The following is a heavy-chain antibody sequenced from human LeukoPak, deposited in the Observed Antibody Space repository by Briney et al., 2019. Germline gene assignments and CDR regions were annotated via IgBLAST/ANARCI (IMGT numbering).Heavy chain of an antibody. Sequence: ASVKVSCKASGYTFMKYGFSWVRQAPGQGLEWLGWISTYNGNTKYAVKFQGRVTMTTDTSTSTAYMELRSLTSDDTAVYYCARAGSAWYVDYWGQGTLVTVSS. CDR2: ISTYNGNT. CDR3: ARAGSAWYVDY. J-gene: IGHJ4*02. V-gene: IGHV1-18*01. D-gene: IGHD6-19*01. CDR1: GYTFMKYG.